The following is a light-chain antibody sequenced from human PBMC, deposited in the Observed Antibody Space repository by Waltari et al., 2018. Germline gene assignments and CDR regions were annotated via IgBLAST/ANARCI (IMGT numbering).Light chain of an antibody. V-gene: IGKV3-15*01. CDR1: QSVSDT. J-gene: IGKJ1*01. Sequence: EKVLTQSPATLSVSPGETATLSCRASQSVSDTVAWFQQKPGHPPWLLIYGSTSRAPGVPGRFRGTCSWTQFTLTISRLQSEDFAVYFCEQYSDPPPWTFGQGTKVELK. CDR3: EQYSDPPPWT. CDR2: GST.